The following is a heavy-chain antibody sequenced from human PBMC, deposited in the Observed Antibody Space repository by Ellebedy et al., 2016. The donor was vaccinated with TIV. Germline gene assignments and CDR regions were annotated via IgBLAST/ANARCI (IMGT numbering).Heavy chain of an antibody. CDR3: ARHGAVAGTFSY. V-gene: IGHV4-39*01. CDR2: IYYSGST. Sequence: SETLSLTXTVSGGSISSSSYYWGWIRQPPGKGLEWIGSIYYSGSTYYNPSLKSRVTISVDTSKNQFSLKLSSVTAADTAVYYCARHGAVAGTFSYWGQGTLVTVSS. CDR1: GGSISSSSYY. J-gene: IGHJ4*02. D-gene: IGHD6-19*01.